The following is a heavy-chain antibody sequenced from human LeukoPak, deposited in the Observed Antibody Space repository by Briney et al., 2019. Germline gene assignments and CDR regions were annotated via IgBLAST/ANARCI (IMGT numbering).Heavy chain of an antibody. CDR1: GYSFTSYW. J-gene: IGHJ4*02. CDR2: IYPGDSDT. CDR3: ARGGVGYFDWLLSLYY. V-gene: IGHV5-51*01. Sequence: GESLKISCKGSGYSFTSYWIGRVRQMPGKGLEWMGIIYPGDSDTRYSPSFQGQVTISADKSISTAYLQWSSLKASDTAMYYCARGGVGYFDWLLSLYYWGQGTLVTVSS. D-gene: IGHD3-9*01.